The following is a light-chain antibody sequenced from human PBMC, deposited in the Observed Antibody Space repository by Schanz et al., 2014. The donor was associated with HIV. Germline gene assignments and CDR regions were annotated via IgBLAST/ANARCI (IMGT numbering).Light chain of an antibody. Sequence: EMVMTQSPATLSVSPGVRATLSCRASQNISSNVAWYQQKPGQAPRLLISGVSSRATGIPDRFSGSGSGTDFTLTISRLEPEDFAVYYCQQYGSSPLFGQGTKVEIK. V-gene: IGKV3-20*01. CDR2: GVS. CDR1: QNISSN. J-gene: IGKJ1*01. CDR3: QQYGSSPL.